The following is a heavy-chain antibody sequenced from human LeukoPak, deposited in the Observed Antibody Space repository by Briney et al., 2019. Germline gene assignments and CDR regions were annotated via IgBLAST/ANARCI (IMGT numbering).Heavy chain of an antibody. CDR2: IYYSGST. CDR1: GGSISSGGYY. J-gene: IGHJ4*02. CDR3: ARDPLGNGSYD. V-gene: IGHV4-31*03. D-gene: IGHD1-26*01. Sequence: SATLSLTCTVSGGSISSGGYYWSWIRQHPGKGLEWIGYIYYSGSTYYNPSLKSRVTISVDTSKNQFSLKLSSVTAADTAVYYCARDPLGNGSYDWGQGTLVTVSS.